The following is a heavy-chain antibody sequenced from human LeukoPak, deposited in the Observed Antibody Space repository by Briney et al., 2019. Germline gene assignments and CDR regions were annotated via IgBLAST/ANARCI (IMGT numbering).Heavy chain of an antibody. V-gene: IGHV3-48*03. CDR2: IDTSGSTT. CDR1: GFSFSSYE. J-gene: IGHJ5*02. Sequence: PGGSLRLSCAASGFSFSSYEWNWVRQAPGKGLEWISYIDTSGSTTFYADSVKGRFTTSRDNAKNSLFLQMSSLRAEDTALYYCARETIGRGGDCLDLWGQGTRVTVSS. D-gene: IGHD2-21*01. CDR3: ARETIGRGGDCLDL.